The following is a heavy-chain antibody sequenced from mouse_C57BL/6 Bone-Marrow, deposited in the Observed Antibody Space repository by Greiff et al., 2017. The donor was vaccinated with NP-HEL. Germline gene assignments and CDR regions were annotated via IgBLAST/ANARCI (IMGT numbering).Heavy chain of an antibody. CDR1: GYTFTSYL. CDR3: ARYYYGSSSFDY. J-gene: IGHJ2*01. CDR2: IDPNSGGT. Sequence: QVQLKQPGAELVKPGASVKLSCKASGYTFTSYLMHWVKQRPGRGLEWIGRIDPNSGGTKYNEKFKSKATLTVDKSSSTAYMQLNSLTSEDSAVYSCARYYYGSSSFDYWGQGTTLTVSS. D-gene: IGHD1-1*01. V-gene: IGHV1-72*01.